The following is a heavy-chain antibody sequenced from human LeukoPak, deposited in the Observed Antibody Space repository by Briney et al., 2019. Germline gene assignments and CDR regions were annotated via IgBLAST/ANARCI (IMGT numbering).Heavy chain of an antibody. CDR1: GGSISGYQ. V-gene: IGHV4-59*08. J-gene: IGHJ5*02. Sequence: PSETLSLTCTVSGGSISGYQWSWIRQPPGKGLEWVAFIYYNGNTNYNPSLKGRVTISVDTSKNQFSLKLSSVTAADTAVYYCARTSSSSWYVPWGQGTLVTVSS. CDR2: IYYNGNT. D-gene: IGHD6-13*01. CDR3: ARTSSSSWYVP.